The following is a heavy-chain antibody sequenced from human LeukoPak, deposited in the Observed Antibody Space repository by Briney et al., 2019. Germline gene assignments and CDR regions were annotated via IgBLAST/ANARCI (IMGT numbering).Heavy chain of an antibody. CDR3: ARDGNAL. D-gene: IGHD1-1*01. V-gene: IGHV4-59*12. J-gene: IGHJ4*02. CDR2: IYYSGGT. CDR1: GGSISSYY. Sequence: TSETLSLTCTVSGGSISSYYWSWIRQPPGKGLEWIGYIYYSGGTYYNPSLKSRVTISIDTSKNQFSLKLRSVTAADTAVYYCARDGNALWGQGTLVTVSS.